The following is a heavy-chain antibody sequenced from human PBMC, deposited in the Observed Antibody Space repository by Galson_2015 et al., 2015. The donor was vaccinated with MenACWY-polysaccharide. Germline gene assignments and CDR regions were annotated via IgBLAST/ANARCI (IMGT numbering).Heavy chain of an antibody. CDR3: TSSISYYNPSAYYPFDY. V-gene: IGHV1-8*01. Sequence: SVKVSCKASGYTFIGYDINWVRQATGQGLEWMGWMNPNSGNTGYAQKFQGRVTMTRDTSISTAYMELSSLSSEDTALYCCTSSISYYNPSAYYPFDYWGQGSLVTVSS. CDR2: MNPNSGNT. CDR1: GYTFIGYD. J-gene: IGHJ4*02. D-gene: IGHD3-22*01.